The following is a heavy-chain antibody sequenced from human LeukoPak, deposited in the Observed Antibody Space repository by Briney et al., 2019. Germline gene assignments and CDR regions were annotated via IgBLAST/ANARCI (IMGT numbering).Heavy chain of an antibody. CDR3: AKSPVRLRLGELSPPGDY. CDR1: GYTLTSYA. V-gene: IGHV1-3*01. Sequence: ASVKVSCKASGYTLTSYAMHWVRQAPGQRLEWMGWLNAGNGNTKYSQKFQGRVTITRDTSASTAYMELSSLRSEDTAVYYCAKSPVRLRLGELSPPGDYWGQGTLVTVSS. D-gene: IGHD3-16*02. CDR2: LNAGNGNT. J-gene: IGHJ4*02.